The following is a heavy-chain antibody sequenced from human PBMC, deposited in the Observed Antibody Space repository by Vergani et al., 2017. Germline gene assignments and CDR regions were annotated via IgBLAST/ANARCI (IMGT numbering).Heavy chain of an antibody. Sequence: EVQLVQSGAEVKKPGESLKISCKGSGYSFTSYWIGWVRQMPGKGLEWMGIIYPGDSDTRYSPSFQGQVTISADKSISTAYLQWSSLKASDTAMYYCARXGSVTMVRGVLTDAFDIWGQGTMVTVSS. V-gene: IGHV5-51*01. CDR2: IYPGDSDT. D-gene: IGHD3-10*01. CDR3: ARXGSVTMVRGVLTDAFDI. CDR1: GYSFTSYW. J-gene: IGHJ3*02.